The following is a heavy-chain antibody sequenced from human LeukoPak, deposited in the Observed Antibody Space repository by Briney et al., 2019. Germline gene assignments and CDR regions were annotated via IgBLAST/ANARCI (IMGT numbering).Heavy chain of an antibody. Sequence: ASETLSLTCTVSGGSIRSSYYYWGWIRQPPGKGLEWIGSIYDSGSTYYNPSLKSRVTISVDTSKNQFSLKLSSVTAAGTAVYYCARVGLGVALYYFDYWGQGTLVTVSS. CDR3: ARVGLGVALYYFDY. V-gene: IGHV4-39*07. CDR2: IYDSGST. CDR1: GGSIRSSYYY. D-gene: IGHD3-3*01. J-gene: IGHJ4*02.